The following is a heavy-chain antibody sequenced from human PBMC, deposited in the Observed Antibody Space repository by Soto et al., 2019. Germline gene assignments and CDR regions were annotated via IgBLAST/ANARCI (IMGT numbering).Heavy chain of an antibody. D-gene: IGHD3-22*01. J-gene: IGHJ4*02. CDR3: ARGDYYDSSGFGY. V-gene: IGHV4-34*01. CDR1: GGSFSGYY. CDR2: INHSGST. Sequence: PSETLSLTCAVYGGSFSGYYWSWIRQPPGKGLEWIGEINHSGSTNYNPSLKSRVTISVDTSKNQFSLKLSSVTAADTAVYYCARGDYYDSSGFGYWGQGTLVTVSS.